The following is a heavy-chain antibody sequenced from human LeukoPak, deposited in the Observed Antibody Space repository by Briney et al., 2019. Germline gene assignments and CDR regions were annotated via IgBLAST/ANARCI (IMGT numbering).Heavy chain of an antibody. Sequence: AGGSLRLSCAASGFTFSSYAMHWVRQAPGKGLEWVAVISYDGSNKYYADSVKGRFTISRDNSKNSLYLQMNSLRAEDTALYYCARVIDDAFDIWGQGTMVTVSS. CDR1: GFTFSSYA. CDR2: ISYDGSNK. V-gene: IGHV3-30*04. CDR3: ARVIDDAFDI. J-gene: IGHJ3*02.